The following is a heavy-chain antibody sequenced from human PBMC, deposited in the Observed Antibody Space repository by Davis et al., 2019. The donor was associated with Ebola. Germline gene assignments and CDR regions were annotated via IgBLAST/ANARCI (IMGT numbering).Heavy chain of an antibody. J-gene: IGHJ6*02. CDR2: ISGSGGNT. V-gene: IGHV3-23*01. D-gene: IGHD3-10*01. Sequence: GESLKISCAASGFTFSSYAMSWVRQAPGKGLEWVSAISGSGGNTYYADSVKGRFTISRDNSKNTLYLQMNSLRAEDTAVYYCAKSVHPPTVYYYYGMDVWGQGTTVTVSS. CDR1: GFTFSSYA. CDR3: AKSVHPPTVYYYYGMDV.